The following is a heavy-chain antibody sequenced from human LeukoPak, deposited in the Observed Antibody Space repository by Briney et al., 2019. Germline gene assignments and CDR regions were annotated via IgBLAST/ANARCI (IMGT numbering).Heavy chain of an antibody. D-gene: IGHD1-26*01. CDR3: ASSGSYRFDY. Sequence: GGSLRPSCAASGFTFSSYSMNWVRQAPGKGLEWVSHITASGTAMFYADSVKGRFTISRDNAKNSLYLQMNSLRDEDTAVYYCASSGSYRFDYWGQGTLVTVSS. V-gene: IGHV3-48*02. CDR1: GFTFSSYS. CDR2: ITASGTAM. J-gene: IGHJ4*02.